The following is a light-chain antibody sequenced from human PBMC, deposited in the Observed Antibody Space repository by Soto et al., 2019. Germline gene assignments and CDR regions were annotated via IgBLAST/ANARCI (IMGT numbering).Light chain of an antibody. Sequence: QSALTQPASVSGSPGQSITISCTGTGSDVGGYNYVSWYQQHPGKVPKLMIYEVFRRPSGISDRFSGSKSGNTASLTISGLQAEDEADYYCCSYTTTSTFVFGGGTKVTVL. V-gene: IGLV2-14*03. J-gene: IGLJ2*01. CDR2: EVF. CDR3: CSYTTTSTFV. CDR1: GSDVGGYNY.